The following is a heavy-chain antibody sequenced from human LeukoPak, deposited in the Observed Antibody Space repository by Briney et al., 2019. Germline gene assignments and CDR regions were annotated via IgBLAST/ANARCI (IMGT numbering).Heavy chain of an antibody. Sequence: GGSLRLSCAASGFTFSSFWMSWVRQAPGKGLEWVANINQDGSNKYYVDSLKGRFTISRDNAKNSLFLQMNRLRAEDTAVYYCVRDIAVAANHDSWGQGTLVTVSS. V-gene: IGHV3-7*05. CDR2: INQDGSNK. CDR1: GFTFSSFW. D-gene: IGHD6-19*01. J-gene: IGHJ4*02. CDR3: VRDIAVAANHDS.